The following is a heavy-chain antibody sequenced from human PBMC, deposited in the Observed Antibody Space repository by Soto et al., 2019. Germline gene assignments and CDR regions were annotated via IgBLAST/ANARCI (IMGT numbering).Heavy chain of an antibody. CDR1: GGSISRYF. V-gene: IGHV4-59*01. J-gene: IGHJ4*02. Sequence: ETLSLTCTVSGGSISRYFWTWIRQPPGKGLECIGYIFYTGSTNYNPSLKSRVSISVDTSKSQFSLKLSSVTAADTAVYYCARSLRNDIFDYWGQGTLVTVSS. CDR3: ARSLRNDIFDY. CDR2: IFYTGST. D-gene: IGHD3-9*01.